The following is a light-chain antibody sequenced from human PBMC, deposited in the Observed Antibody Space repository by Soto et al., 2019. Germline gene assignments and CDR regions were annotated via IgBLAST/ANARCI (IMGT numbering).Light chain of an antibody. Sequence: QSALTQPPSASGSPGQSVTISCTGTSSDVGGYNHVSWYQQHPGKAPKLIIYEVTRRPSGVPDRFSGAKSGNTASLTVSGLQAEDEADYYCSSHAGNYKCVFGGGTKLTVL. CDR2: EVT. V-gene: IGLV2-8*01. CDR1: SSDVGGYNH. CDR3: SSHAGNYKCV. J-gene: IGLJ2*01.